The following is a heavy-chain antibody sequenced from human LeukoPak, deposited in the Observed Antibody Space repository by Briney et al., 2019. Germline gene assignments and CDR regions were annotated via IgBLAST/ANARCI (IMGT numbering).Heavy chain of an antibody. V-gene: IGHV4-34*01. CDR3: ARGGRFQDY. J-gene: IGHJ4*02. D-gene: IGHD1-26*01. CDR2: INHSGST. CDR1: GGSFSGYY. Sequence: SETLSLTCAVYGGSFSGYYWSWIRQPPGKGLEWIGEINHSGSTDYNPSLKSRVTISVDTSKNQFSLKLSSVTAADTAVYYCARGGRFQDYWGQGTLVTVSS.